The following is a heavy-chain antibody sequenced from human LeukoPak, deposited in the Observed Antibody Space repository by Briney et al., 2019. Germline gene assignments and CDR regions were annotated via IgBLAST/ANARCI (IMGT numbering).Heavy chain of an antibody. J-gene: IGHJ4*02. D-gene: IGHD5-24*01. CDR3: ARMDRRDGYKFDY. CDR1: GFSLSISGVC. CDR2: IDWDDDK. V-gene: IGHV2-70*11. Sequence: SGPALVKPTQTLTLTCTFSGFSLSISGVCVSWIRQPPGKALEWLARIDWDDDKYYSTSLKTRLTISKDTSKNQVVLSMTNMDPVDTATYYCARMDRRDGYKFDYWGQGALVTVSS.